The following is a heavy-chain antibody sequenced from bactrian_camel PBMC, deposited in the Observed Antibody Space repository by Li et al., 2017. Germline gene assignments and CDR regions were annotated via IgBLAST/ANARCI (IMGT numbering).Heavy chain of an antibody. CDR1: NFTFADSE. CDR2: TIRDSTI. CDR3: AARFQGGFGYGGLCTDVPADFPY. V-gene: IGHV3S61*01. D-gene: IGHD5*01. J-gene: IGHJ6*01. Sequence: VQLVESGGGSVQPGGSLRLQCSASNFTFADSEAAWYRLLPGGECEEVATIRDSTIGYSEAVKGRFTIAKGQAKHTLYLQMNSLKPDDTATYYCAARFQGGFGYGGLCTDVPADFPYWGQGTQVTVS.